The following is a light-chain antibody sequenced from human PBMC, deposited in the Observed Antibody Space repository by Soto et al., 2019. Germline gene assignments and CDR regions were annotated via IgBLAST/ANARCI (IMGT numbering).Light chain of an antibody. V-gene: IGKV1-5*01. J-gene: IGKJ5*01. Sequence: TKITNPLSTRSPPVETRVPTTCRPSKRIITGWAWYQKKPGKAPKLLIYDASSLESGVPSRFSGSGSGTEFTLTISSLQPDDFATYYCQQYNSYSPITFGQGTRLEIK. CDR2: DAS. CDR3: QQYNSYSPIT. CDR1: KRIITG.